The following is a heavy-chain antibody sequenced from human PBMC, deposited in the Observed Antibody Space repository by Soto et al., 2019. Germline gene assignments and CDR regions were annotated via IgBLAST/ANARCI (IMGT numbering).Heavy chain of an antibody. D-gene: IGHD3-22*01. CDR2: ISAYNGNT. V-gene: IGHV1-18*04. J-gene: IGHJ5*02. Sequence: GASVKVSCNASGYTFTSYGISWVRPAPGQGLEWMGWISAYNGNTNYAQKLQGRVTMTTDTCKSTAYMELRSLRSDDTAVYYCARVDYYVCCGYLASSKLFAPSCQGTFVSLST. CDR3: ARVDYYVCCGYLASSKLFAP. CDR1: GYTFTSYG.